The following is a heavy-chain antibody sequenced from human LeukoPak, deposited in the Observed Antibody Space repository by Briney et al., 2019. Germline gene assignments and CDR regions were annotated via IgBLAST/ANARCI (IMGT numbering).Heavy chain of an antibody. CDR2: MNPNSGNT. Sequence: GASVKVSCKASGYTFTSYGINWVRQATGQGLEWMGWMNPNSGNTGYAQKFQGRVTMTRNTSISTAYMELSSLRSEDTAVYYCARVWGNYDFWSGPKVGAFDIWGQGTMVTVSS. J-gene: IGHJ3*02. D-gene: IGHD3-3*01. CDR1: GYTFTSYG. CDR3: ARVWGNYDFWSGPKVGAFDI. V-gene: IGHV1-8*01.